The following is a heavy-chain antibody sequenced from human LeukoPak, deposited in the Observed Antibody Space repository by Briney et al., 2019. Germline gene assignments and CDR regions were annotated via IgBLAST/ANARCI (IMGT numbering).Heavy chain of an antibody. CDR2: INPSGGST. J-gene: IGHJ4*02. Sequence: GASVKVSCKASGYTFTSYYMHWVRQAPGQGLEWMGIINPSGGSTSYAQKFQGRVTITADESTSTAYMELSSLRSEDTAVYYCARGSSYCSSTSCYTGVFDYWGQGTLVTVSS. CDR3: ARGSSYCSSTSCYTGVFDY. V-gene: IGHV1-46*01. CDR1: GYTFTSYY. D-gene: IGHD2-2*02.